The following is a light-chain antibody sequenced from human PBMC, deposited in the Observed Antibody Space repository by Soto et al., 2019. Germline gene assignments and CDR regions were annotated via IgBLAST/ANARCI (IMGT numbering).Light chain of an antibody. J-gene: IGKJ4*01. CDR2: AAS. V-gene: IGKV1-27*01. CDR3: QKYNSAPPVT. CDR1: RGISNY. Sequence: DIQMTQSPSSLSASVGDRVTITCRASRGISNYLAWYQQKPGKVPKLLIYAASTLQSGVPSRFSGSGSGTDFTLTISSLQPEDVATYYCQKYNSAPPVTFGGGTKVEIK.